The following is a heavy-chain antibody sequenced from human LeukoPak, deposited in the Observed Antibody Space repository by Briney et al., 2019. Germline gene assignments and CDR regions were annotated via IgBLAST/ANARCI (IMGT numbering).Heavy chain of an antibody. CDR2: IYYSGST. Sequence: SETLSLTCTVSGGSISGYYWSWIRQPPGKGLEYIGYIYYSGSTNYNPSLKSRVTISVDTPKNQFSLKLRSVTAADTAVYYCARGTMMVGPWGQGTLVTVSS. CDR1: GGSISGYY. J-gene: IGHJ5*02. D-gene: IGHD3-22*01. V-gene: IGHV4-59*01. CDR3: ARGTMMVGP.